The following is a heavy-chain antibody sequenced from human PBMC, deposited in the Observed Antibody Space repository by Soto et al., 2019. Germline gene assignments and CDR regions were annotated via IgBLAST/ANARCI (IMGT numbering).Heavy chain of an antibody. CDR1: GGTFSSYA. Sequence: AVKFTCKASGGTFSSYAISRVRQAHGQGLEWMGGIIPIFGTANYAQKFQGRVTITADESTSTAYMELSSLRSEDTAVYYCARDPYYYILTGYWGWFDPWGQGTLVTVSS. J-gene: IGHJ5*02. D-gene: IGHD3-9*01. CDR2: IIPIFGTA. CDR3: ARDPYYYILTGYWGWFDP. V-gene: IGHV1-69*13.